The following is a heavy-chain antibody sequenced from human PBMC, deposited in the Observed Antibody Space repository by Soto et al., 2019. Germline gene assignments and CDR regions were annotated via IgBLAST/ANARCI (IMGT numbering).Heavy chain of an antibody. V-gene: IGHV3-74*01. CDR2: IDPYDTGI. CDR1: GFAFSSEW. CDR3: TSDTFGARDS. D-gene: IGHD2-15*01. Sequence: GGSLRLSCAASGFAFSSEWMHWVRQAPGKGLVWVSRIDPYDTGITYADSVKGRFTISRDNAKNTLYLQMNSLRAEDTAAYYCTSDTFGARDSWGQGTLVTVPS. J-gene: IGHJ4*02.